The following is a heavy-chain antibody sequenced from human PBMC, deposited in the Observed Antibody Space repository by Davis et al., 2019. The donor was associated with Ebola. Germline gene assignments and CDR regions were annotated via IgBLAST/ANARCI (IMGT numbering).Heavy chain of an antibody. Sequence: GASLKISCAASGFTFSDSYMSWIRQAPGKGLEWVSYISSSGSTIYYADSVKGRFTISRDNAKNSLYLQMNSLRAEDTAVYYCARGRLMITFGGVIVDHDAFDIWGQGTMVTVSS. CDR3: ARGRLMITFGGVIVDHDAFDI. J-gene: IGHJ3*02. D-gene: IGHD3-16*02. CDR1: GFTFSDSY. CDR2: ISSSGSTI. V-gene: IGHV3-11*01.